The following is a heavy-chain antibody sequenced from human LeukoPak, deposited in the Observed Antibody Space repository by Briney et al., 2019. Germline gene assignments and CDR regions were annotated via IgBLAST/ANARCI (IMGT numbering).Heavy chain of an antibody. CDR3: ARDLGYGHGYFDY. V-gene: IGHV4-59*01. J-gene: IGHJ4*02. CDR1: GGSISRYY. D-gene: IGHD3-22*01. CDR2: IYYSGST. Sequence: PAETLSLTCTVSGGSISRYYWSWIRQPPGKGLEWIGYIYYSGSTNYNPSLKSRVTISVGTSKNQFSLKLSSVTAADTAVYYCARDLGYGHGYFDYWGQGTLVTVSS.